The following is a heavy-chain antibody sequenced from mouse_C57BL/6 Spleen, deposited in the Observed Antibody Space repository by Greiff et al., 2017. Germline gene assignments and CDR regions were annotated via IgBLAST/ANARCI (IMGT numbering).Heavy chain of an antibody. J-gene: IGHJ3*01. V-gene: IGHV5-9-1*02. CDR3: TRDQKGYDYDESRFAY. CDR2: ISSGGDYI. D-gene: IGHD2-4*01. CDR1: GFTFSSYA. Sequence: EVQLVESGEGLVKPGGSLKLSCAASGFTFSSYAMSWVRQTPEKRLEWVAYISSGGDYIYYADTVKGRFTISRDNARNTLYLQMSSLKSEDTAMYYCTRDQKGYDYDESRFAYWGQGTLVTVSA.